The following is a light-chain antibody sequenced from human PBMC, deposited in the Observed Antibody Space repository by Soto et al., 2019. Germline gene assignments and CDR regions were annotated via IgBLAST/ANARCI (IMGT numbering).Light chain of an antibody. CDR1: QSISDW. CDR2: DAS. V-gene: IGKV1-5*01. J-gene: IGKJ2*01. Sequence: DIRLTQSPSTLSAYVGDRVNITCRASQSISDWLAWYQQKAGKAPELLISDASTLATGVPSRFRGSGFGTNFTFTISSLRTDDSETFFCRGIKIYALGQGT. CDR3: RGIKIYA.